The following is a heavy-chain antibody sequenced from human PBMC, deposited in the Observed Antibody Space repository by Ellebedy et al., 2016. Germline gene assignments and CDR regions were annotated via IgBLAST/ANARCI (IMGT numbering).Heavy chain of an antibody. CDR1: GSLFSGFF. CDR2: ISAGGEIT. J-gene: IGHJ4*02. CDR3: RQGHYFDQ. Sequence: GESLKISXAASGSLFSGFFMSWVRRAPGKGLEWVSTISAGGEITYFADSVRGRFTISRDNSKNTLYLQMNNLRVEDTALYYCRQGHYFDQWGQGALVTVSS. V-gene: IGHV3-23*01.